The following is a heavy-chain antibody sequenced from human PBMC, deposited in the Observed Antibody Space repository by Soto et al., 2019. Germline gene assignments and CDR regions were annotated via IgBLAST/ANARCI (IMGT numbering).Heavy chain of an antibody. D-gene: IGHD3-22*01. J-gene: IGHJ3*02. Sequence: PGESLKISCKGSGYSFTSYWIGWVRQMPGKGLEWMGIIYPGDSDTRYSPSFQGQVTISADKSISTAYLQWSSLKASDTAMYYCARPHTYYYDSSGYSTIDEAFDIWGQGTMVTVSS. CDR2: IYPGDSDT. V-gene: IGHV5-51*01. CDR3: ARPHTYYYDSSGYSTIDEAFDI. CDR1: GYSFTSYW.